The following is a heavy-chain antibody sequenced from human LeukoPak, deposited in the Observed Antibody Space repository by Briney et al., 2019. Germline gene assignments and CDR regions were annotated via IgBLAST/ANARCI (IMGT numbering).Heavy chain of an antibody. J-gene: IGHJ4*02. CDR2: INTDGSTT. CDR3: VRVSNSDFAY. V-gene: IGHV3-74*01. D-gene: IGHD5/OR15-5a*01. CDR1: GFTFSSYW. Sequence: GGSLRLSCAASGFTFSSYWMHWVRQAPGKGLVWVSRINTDGSTTSYADSVKGRFTISRDNAKNTLYLQLENLRAEDTAVYYCVRVSNSDFAYWGQGTLVTVSS.